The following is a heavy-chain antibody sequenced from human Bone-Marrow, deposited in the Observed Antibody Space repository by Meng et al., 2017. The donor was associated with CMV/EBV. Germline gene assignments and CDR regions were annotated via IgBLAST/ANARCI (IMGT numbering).Heavy chain of an antibody. CDR1: GFTFDDYA. Sequence: SLKISCAASGFTFDDYAMHWVRQAPGKGLEWGSGISWNSGSIGYADSVKGRFTISRDNAKNSLYLQMNSLRAEDTAVYYCARAGGYQRAQGYAFDIWGQGTMVTVSS. V-gene: IGHV3-9*01. D-gene: IGHD2-2*01. J-gene: IGHJ3*02. CDR3: ARAGGYQRAQGYAFDI. CDR2: ISWNSGSI.